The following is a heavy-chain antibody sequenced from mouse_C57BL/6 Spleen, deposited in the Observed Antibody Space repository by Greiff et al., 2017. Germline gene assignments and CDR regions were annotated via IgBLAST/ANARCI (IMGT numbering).Heavy chain of an antibody. D-gene: IGHD1-1*01. CDR2: IDPSDSET. CDR1: GYTFTSYW. V-gene: IGHV1-52*01. J-gene: IGHJ2*01. CDR3: ARGVLLRYNYFDY. Sequence: QVQLQQPGAELVRPGSSVKLSCTASGYTFTSYWMHWVKQRPIQGLEWIGNIDPSDSETHYNQKFKDKATLTVDKSSSTAYMQLSSLTSEDSAVYYCARGVLLRYNYFDYWGQGTTLTVSS.